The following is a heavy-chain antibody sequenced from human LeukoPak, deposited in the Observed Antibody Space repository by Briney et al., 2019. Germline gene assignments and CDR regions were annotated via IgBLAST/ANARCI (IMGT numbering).Heavy chain of an antibody. CDR1: GYTFTGYY. Sequence: ASVKVSCKASGYTFTGYYMHWVRQAPGQGLEWMGWINPNSGGTNYAQKFQGRVTMTRDTSISTAYMELSRLRSDGTAVYYCARHCGGDCYFWAFDIWGQGTMVTVSS. V-gene: IGHV1-2*02. CDR3: ARHCGGDCYFWAFDI. J-gene: IGHJ3*02. D-gene: IGHD2-21*02. CDR2: INPNSGGT.